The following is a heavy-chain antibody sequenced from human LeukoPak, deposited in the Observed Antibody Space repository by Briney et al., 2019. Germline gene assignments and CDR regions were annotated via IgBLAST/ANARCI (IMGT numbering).Heavy chain of an antibody. J-gene: IGHJ5*02. D-gene: IGHD2-2*01. CDR3: ARAGDIVVVPALNWFDP. Sequence: PSETLSLTCTVSGGSISSDDYYWSWIRQPPGQGLEWNGYIYYSGSTYYNPSLTSRVTISVDTSKNQFSLKLSSVTAADTAVHCCARAGDIVVVPALNWFDPWGQGTLVTVSS. CDR1: GGSISSDDYY. V-gene: IGHV4-30-4*08. CDR2: IYYSGST.